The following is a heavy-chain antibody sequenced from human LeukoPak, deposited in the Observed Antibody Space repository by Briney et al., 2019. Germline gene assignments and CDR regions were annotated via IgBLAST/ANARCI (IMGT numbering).Heavy chain of an antibody. J-gene: IGHJ5*02. CDR3: ARERGYANWFDP. Sequence: SETLSPTCAVYGGSFSGYYWSWIRQPPGKGLEWIGEINHSGSTNYNPSLKSRVTISVDTSKNQFSLKLSSVTAADTAVYYCARERGYANWFDPWGQGTLVTVSS. V-gene: IGHV4-34*01. CDR1: GGSFSGYY. D-gene: IGHD5-18*01. CDR2: INHSGST.